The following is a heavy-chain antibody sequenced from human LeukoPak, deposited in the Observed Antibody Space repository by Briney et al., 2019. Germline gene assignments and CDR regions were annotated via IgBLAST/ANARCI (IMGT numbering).Heavy chain of an antibody. CDR1: GVSIRNLNYY. CDR2: IYASGST. J-gene: IGHJ5*02. CDR3: ARDIVVRGVIGWFDP. V-gene: IGHV4-61*02. D-gene: IGHD3-10*01. Sequence: SQTLSLTCTVSGVSIRNLNYYWSWIRQPAGKGLEWIGRIYASGSTNYNPSLKSRVTISVDTSKNQFSLKLSSVTAADTAVYYCARDIVVRGVIGWFDPWGQGTLVTVSS.